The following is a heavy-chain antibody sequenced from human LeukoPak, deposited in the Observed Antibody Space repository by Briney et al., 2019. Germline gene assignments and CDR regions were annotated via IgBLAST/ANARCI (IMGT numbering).Heavy chain of an antibody. V-gene: IGHV3-7*04. CDR3: ARLYGSGSYHFDH. J-gene: IGHJ4*02. CDR2: IKNDGSEK. CDR1: GFSLSSNW. Sequence: GGSLRLSCAASGFSLSSNWMGWVRQAPGKGLEWVANIKNDGSEKYYVDSVKGRFTISRDNARNSLHLQMDSLRAEDTAVYYCARLYGSGSYHFDHWGQGILVTVSS. D-gene: IGHD3-10*01.